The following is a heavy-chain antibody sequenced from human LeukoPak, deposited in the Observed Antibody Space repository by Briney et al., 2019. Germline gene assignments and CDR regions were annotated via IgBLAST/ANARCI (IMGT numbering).Heavy chain of an antibody. J-gene: IGHJ4*02. V-gene: IGHV3-74*01. CDR3: ARGRKPGEMAEDFDY. CDR1: GVTFSSYW. CDR2: INSEGSST. Sequence: GGSLRLSCAASGVTFSSYWMHWVRHAPGKGRVWVSHINSEGSSTSYAYSVKGRFTISRDDAKNTLYLQMNSLRAEDTAVYSCARGRKPGEMAEDFDYWGQGALVTVSS. D-gene: IGHD7-27*01.